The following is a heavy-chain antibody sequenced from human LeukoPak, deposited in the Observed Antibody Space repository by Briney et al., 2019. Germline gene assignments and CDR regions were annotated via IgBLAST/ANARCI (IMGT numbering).Heavy chain of an antibody. D-gene: IGHD3-3*01. Sequence: SETLSLTCTVSDGSISNYYWTWIRQPAGKGLEWIGSIYYSGSTYYNPSLKSRVTISVDTSKNQFSLKLSSVTAADTAVYYCASHDFWSGSSYFDYWGQGTLVTVSS. CDR3: ASHDFWSGSSYFDY. CDR2: IYYSGST. V-gene: IGHV4-59*05. CDR1: DGSISNYY. J-gene: IGHJ4*02.